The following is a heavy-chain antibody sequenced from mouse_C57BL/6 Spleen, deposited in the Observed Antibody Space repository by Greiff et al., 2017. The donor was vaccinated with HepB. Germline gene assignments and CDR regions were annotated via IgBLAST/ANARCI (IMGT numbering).Heavy chain of an antibody. CDR1: GYSITSGYD. CDR3: ARRGWDGAMDY. Sequence: EVQLQESGPGMVKPSQSLSLTCTVTGYSITSGYDWHWIRHFPGNKLEWMGYISYSGSTNYNPSLKSRISITHDTSKNHFFLKLNSVTTEDTATYYCARRGWDGAMDYWGQGTSVTVSS. D-gene: IGHD4-1*01. V-gene: IGHV3-1*01. CDR2: ISYSGST. J-gene: IGHJ4*01.